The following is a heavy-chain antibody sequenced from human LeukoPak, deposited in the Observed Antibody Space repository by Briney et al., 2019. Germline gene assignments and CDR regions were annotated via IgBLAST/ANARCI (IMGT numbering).Heavy chain of an antibody. J-gene: IGHJ5*02. CDR2: IYHTGST. CDR3: ARVDQVGPTGWFDP. V-gene: IGHV4-38-2*02. Sequence: SETLSLTCTVSGYSISSGYYWGWIRQPPGKGLEWIGSIYHTGSTYYNPSLRSRVTISVDTSKNQFSLKLSSVTAADTAVYYCARVDQVGPTGWFDPWGQGTLVTVSS. CDR1: GYSISSGYY. D-gene: IGHD2-2*01.